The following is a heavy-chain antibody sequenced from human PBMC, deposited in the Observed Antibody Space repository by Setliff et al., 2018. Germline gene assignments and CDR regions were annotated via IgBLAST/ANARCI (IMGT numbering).Heavy chain of an antibody. CDR2: IYYSGNT. J-gene: IGHJ6*03. V-gene: IGHV4-31*03. Sequence: SETLSLTCTVSGGSISSGTYFWNWIRQHPGKGLEWIGYIYYSGNTYSNPSLKSRLSMSINTSKKQFSLTMNSMTAADTAVYYCARGDYFSYYMDVWGKGTTVTVSS. CDR1: GGSISSGTYF. CDR3: ARGDYFSYYMDV.